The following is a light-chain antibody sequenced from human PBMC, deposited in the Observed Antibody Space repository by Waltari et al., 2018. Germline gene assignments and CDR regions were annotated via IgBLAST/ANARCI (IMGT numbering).Light chain of an antibody. Sequence: SALTQPAPVPGPPGHSFTTPCTATRSDVGSDNLVPWFQHHQGKAPKLMIYEVSKRPSGVPNSFAGSKCGNTASLTIPGLQAEDEADYYCCTYAGSSTFVFGTGTKVTVL. CDR1: RSDVGSDNL. CDR2: EVS. J-gene: IGLJ1*01. V-gene: IGLV2-23*02. CDR3: CTYAGSSTFV.